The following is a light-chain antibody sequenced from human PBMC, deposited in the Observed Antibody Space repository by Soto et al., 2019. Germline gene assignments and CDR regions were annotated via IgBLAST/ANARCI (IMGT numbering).Light chain of an antibody. J-gene: IGKJ1*01. Sequence: EIVMTQSRATLSVSPGERATLSCRASQSVSNNLAWYQKKPGQAPRLPIYGASTRATGIPARFSGSGSGTEFTLTISSLQSEDFAVYYCQQYNNWCTFGQGTKVEIK. CDR1: QSVSNN. CDR3: QQYNNWCT. CDR2: GAS. V-gene: IGKV3-15*01.